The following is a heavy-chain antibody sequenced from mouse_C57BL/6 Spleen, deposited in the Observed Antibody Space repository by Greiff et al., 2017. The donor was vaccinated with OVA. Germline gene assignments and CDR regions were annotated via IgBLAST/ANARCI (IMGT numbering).Heavy chain of an antibody. J-gene: IGHJ2*01. CDR3: ARVGTGYYFDY. D-gene: IGHD4-1*01. CDR2: INYDGSST. Sequence: EVKLVESEGGLVQPGSSMKLSCTASGFTFSDYYMAWVRQVPEKGLEWVANINYDGSSTYYLDSLKSRFIISRDNAKNILYLQMSSLKSEDTATYYCARVGTGYYFDYWGQGTTLTVSS. V-gene: IGHV5-16*01. CDR1: GFTFSDYY.